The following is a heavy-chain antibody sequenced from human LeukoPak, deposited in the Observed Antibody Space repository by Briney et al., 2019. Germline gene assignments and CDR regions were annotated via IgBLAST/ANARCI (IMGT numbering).Heavy chain of an antibody. Sequence: ASVKVSCKASGYTFTSYGISWVRQAPGQGLEWMGWISAYNGNTNYAQKLQGRVTMTRDTSTSTAYMELSRLRSDGTAVYYCARDSGERGSGSYLIAYWGQGTLVTVSS. CDR1: GYTFTSYG. CDR2: ISAYNGNT. J-gene: IGHJ4*02. V-gene: IGHV1-18*01. D-gene: IGHD3-10*01. CDR3: ARDSGERGSGSYLIAY.